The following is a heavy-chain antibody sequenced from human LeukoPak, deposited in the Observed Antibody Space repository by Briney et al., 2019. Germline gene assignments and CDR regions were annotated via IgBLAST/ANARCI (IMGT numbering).Heavy chain of an antibody. CDR1: GFTFSSYE. Sequence: GGSLRLSCAASGFTFSSYEMNWVRQAPGKGLEWVSYISSSSSTIYYADSVKGRFTISRDNAKNSLYLQMNSLRAEDTAVYYCARDRDSYGTPYIDYWGQGTLVTVSS. V-gene: IGHV3-48*01. D-gene: IGHD5-18*01. J-gene: IGHJ4*02. CDR2: ISSSSSTI. CDR3: ARDRDSYGTPYIDY.